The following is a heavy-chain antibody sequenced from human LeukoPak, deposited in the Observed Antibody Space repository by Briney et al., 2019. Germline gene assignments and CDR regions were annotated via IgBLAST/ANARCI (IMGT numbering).Heavy chain of an antibody. CDR1: GGTFSSYA. V-gene: IGHV1-69*01. D-gene: IGHD3-9*01. CDR3: ARGRTRGYDILTGYYTPVDY. J-gene: IGHJ4*02. Sequence: SSVKVSCKASGGTFSSYAISWVRQAPGQGLEWMGGIIPIFGTANYAQKFQGRVTITADESTGTAYMELSSLRSEDTAVYYCARGRTRGYDILTGYYTPVDYWGQGTLVTVSS. CDR2: IIPIFGTA.